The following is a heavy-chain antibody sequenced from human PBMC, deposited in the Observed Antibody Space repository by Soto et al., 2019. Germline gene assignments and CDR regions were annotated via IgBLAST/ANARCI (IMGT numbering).Heavy chain of an antibody. D-gene: IGHD1-26*01. V-gene: IGHV3-74*01. CDR1: GFTFNNYW. Sequence: EVQLVESGGGLVQPGGSLRLSCAAAGFTFNNYWMHWVRQAQGKGLVWVSRINIEGSTTDYADSVRGRFAISRDNAKNTLYLQINSLRDEDTAVYDCTRDRGGTFYGGCAYWGRGTLVTVSP. CDR2: INIEGSTT. CDR3: TRDRGGTFYGGCAY. J-gene: IGHJ4*02.